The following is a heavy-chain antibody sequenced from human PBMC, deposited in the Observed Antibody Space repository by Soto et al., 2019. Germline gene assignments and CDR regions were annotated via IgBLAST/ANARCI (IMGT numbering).Heavy chain of an antibody. J-gene: IGHJ4*02. CDR2: MFYGVST. CDR1: GSSINSSGYY. Sequence: PSETLSLTCTVSGSSINSSGYYWGLIRQPPGKGLEWIGSMFYGVSTYYNPSLKSRVTVSVDTSKNKFSLNLRSVTAADKDVYYCARLPSRHLVDYWGQGTLVTVS. D-gene: IGHD3-3*02. V-gene: IGHV4-39*01. CDR3: ARLPSRHLVDY.